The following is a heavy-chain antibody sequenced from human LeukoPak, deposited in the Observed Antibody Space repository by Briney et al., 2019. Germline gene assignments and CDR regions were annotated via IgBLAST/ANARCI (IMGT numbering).Heavy chain of an antibody. Sequence: GGSLRLSCAASAFTFSTYTMTWVRQAPGKGLEWVAVIGHDGSFKESADAVKGRFTISRDNPKNTLYLHMSSLRAEDTAVYYCARDLGRGSYVDYWGQGSLVTVSS. J-gene: IGHJ4*02. CDR2: IGHDGSFK. CDR3: ARDLGRGSYVDY. D-gene: IGHD3-16*01. V-gene: IGHV3-33*08. CDR1: AFTFSTYT.